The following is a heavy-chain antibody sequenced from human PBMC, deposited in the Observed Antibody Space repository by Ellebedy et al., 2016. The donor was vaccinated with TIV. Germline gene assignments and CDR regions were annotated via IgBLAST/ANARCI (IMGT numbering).Heavy chain of an antibody. V-gene: IGHV3-9*01. CDR3: AKDVSGLYYKDWYFDI. D-gene: IGHD1-26*01. Sequence: GGSLRLSXAAFGITFRSYWMHWVRQAPGKGLEWVSGISWNSSSIGYVDSVKGRFTISRDNAKNSLHLQMNSLRLEDTALYFCAKDVSGLYYKDWYFDIWGRGTLVTVTS. CDR1: GITFRSYW. CDR2: ISWNSSSI. J-gene: IGHJ2*01.